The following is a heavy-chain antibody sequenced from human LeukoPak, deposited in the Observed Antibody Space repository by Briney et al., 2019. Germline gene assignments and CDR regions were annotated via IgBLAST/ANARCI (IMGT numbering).Heavy chain of an antibody. CDR2: INAGGGTT. J-gene: IGHJ4*02. CDR1: GYTFTSYY. Sequence: ASVKVSCKSSGYTFTSYYMRWVRQVPGHGLEWMGIINAGGGTTSYAQRFQGRVTMTRDTSTSTVYMELSSLRSEDTAIYYCARVSGSSNPFDYWGQGTLVTVSS. CDR3: ARVSGSSNPFDY. V-gene: IGHV1-46*01. D-gene: IGHD1-26*01.